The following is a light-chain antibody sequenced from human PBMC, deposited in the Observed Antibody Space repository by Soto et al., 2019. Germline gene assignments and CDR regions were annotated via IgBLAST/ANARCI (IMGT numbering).Light chain of an antibody. V-gene: IGLV2-14*01. CDR3: TSYTSSSTYV. CDR2: DVS. J-gene: IGLJ1*01. Sequence: QSVLTQPASESGSPGESITISCTGTSSDVGAYNYVSWYQQDPGKAPKLMIYDVSSRPSGVSNRFSGSKSGHTASLTISGLQAEDEADYYCTSYTSSSTYVFGTGTKLTVL. CDR1: SSDVGAYNY.